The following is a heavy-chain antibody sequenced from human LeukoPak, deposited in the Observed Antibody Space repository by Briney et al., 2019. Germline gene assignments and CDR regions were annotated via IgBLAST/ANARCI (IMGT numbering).Heavy chain of an antibody. V-gene: IGHV4-38-2*02. J-gene: IGHJ6*03. CDR3: ARQGSSSRFPYYYYYMDV. D-gene: IGHD6-6*01. Sequence: SETLSLTCTVSGYSISSGYYWGWIRQPPGKGLEWIGSIYHSGSTYYNPSLKIRVTISVDTSKNQFSLKLSSVTAADTAVYYCARQGSSSRFPYYYYYMDVWGKGTTVTVSS. CDR1: GYSISSGYY. CDR2: IYHSGST.